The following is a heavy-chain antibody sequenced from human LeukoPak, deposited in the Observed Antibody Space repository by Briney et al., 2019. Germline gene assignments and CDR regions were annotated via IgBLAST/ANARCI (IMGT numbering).Heavy chain of an antibody. Sequence: GGSLRLSCAASGFTFSSYAMSWVRQAPGKGLEWVSAISGSGGSTYYADSVKGRFTISRDNSKNTLYLQMNSLRAEDTAVYYCAKDLVLRYFVGDFDYWGQGTLVTVSS. V-gene: IGHV3-23*01. CDR2: ISGSGGST. CDR1: GFTFSSYA. J-gene: IGHJ4*02. CDR3: AKDLVLRYFVGDFDY. D-gene: IGHD3-9*01.